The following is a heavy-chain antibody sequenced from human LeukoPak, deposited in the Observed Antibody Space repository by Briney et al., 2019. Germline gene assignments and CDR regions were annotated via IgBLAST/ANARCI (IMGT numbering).Heavy chain of an antibody. CDR1: GGSTSSYY. D-gene: IGHD5-12*01. CDR3: ARVRYSGYGDFDY. J-gene: IGHJ4*02. CDR2: IYYSGST. V-gene: IGHV4-59*01. Sequence: SETLSLTCTVSGGSTSSYYWSWIRQPPGKGLEWIGYIYYSGSTNYNPSLKSRVTISVETSKNQFSLKLSSVTPADTAVYYCARVRYSGYGDFDYWGQGTLVTVSS.